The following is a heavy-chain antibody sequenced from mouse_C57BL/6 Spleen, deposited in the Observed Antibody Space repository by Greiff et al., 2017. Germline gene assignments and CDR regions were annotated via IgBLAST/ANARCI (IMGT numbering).Heavy chain of an antibody. V-gene: IGHV1-81*01. CDR1: GYTFTSYG. D-gene: IGHD2-4*01. CDR3: ARTYYDYDRGYYFDY. J-gene: IGHJ2*01. CDR2: IYPRSGNT. Sequence: VMLVESGAELARPGASVKLSCKASGYTFTSYGISWVKQRTGQGLEWIGEIYPRSGNTYYNEKFKGKATLTADKSSSTAYMELRSLTSEDSAVYFCARTYYDYDRGYYFDYWGQGTTLTVSS.